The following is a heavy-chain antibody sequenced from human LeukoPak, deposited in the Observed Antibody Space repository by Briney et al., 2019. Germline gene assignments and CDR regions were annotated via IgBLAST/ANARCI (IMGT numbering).Heavy chain of an antibody. D-gene: IGHD3-22*01. Sequence: GASVKVSCKASGYTFTSYDINWVRQATGQGLEWMGWMNPNSGNTGYAQKFQGRVTMTRNTSISTAYMELSSLRSEDTAVYYCARYPHLGPKTTMIVVDAMGDYWGQGTLVTVSS. CDR2: MNPNSGNT. CDR3: ARYPHLGPKTTMIVVDAMGDY. V-gene: IGHV1-8*01. J-gene: IGHJ4*02. CDR1: GYTFTSYD.